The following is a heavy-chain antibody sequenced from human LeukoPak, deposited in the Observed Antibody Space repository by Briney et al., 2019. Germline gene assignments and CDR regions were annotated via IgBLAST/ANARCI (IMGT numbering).Heavy chain of an antibody. D-gene: IGHD2-2*02. Sequence: ASVKVSCKVSGYTLTELSMHWVRQAPGKGLEWMGGFDPEDDETIYAQKFQGRVTMTEDTSTDTAYMELSSLRSEDTAVYYCATVIRYCSSTSCYRSWFDPWGQGTLVTVSS. CDR2: FDPEDDET. J-gene: IGHJ5*02. V-gene: IGHV1-24*01. CDR3: ATVIRYCSSTSCYRSWFDP. CDR1: GYTLTELS.